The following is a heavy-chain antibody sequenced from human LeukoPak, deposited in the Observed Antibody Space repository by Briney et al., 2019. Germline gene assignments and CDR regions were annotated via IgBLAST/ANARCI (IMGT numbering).Heavy chain of an antibody. V-gene: IGHV3-30*18. D-gene: IGHD3-22*01. CDR2: ISYDGSNK. Sequence: GSLLLSCAASGFTFSSYGMHWVRQAPGKGLEWVAVISYDGSNKYYADSVKGRFTISRDNSKNTLYLQMNSLRAEDTAVYYCAKDPYYYDSSGYYDYWGQGTLVTVSS. J-gene: IGHJ4*02. CDR1: GFTFSSYG. CDR3: AKDPYYYDSSGYYDY.